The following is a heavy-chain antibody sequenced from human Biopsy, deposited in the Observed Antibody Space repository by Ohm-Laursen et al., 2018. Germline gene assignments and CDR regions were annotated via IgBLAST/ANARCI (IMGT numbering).Heavy chain of an antibody. Sequence: SVKASCHAPAGTFSNYGANWARQAPGQGLEWLGGNIPILGTGNHAQKFQDRVTVAPETSTSTAAMEVRNRRSDGTAVYYWATKLTGCFDHWGQGTLVIVSS. V-gene: IGHV1-69*06. D-gene: IGHD2-15*01. CDR3: ATKLTGCFDH. CDR2: NIPILGTG. J-gene: IGHJ4*01. CDR1: AGTFSNYG.